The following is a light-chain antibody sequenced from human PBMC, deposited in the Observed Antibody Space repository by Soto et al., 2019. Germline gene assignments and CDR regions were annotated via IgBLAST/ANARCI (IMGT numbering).Light chain of an antibody. CDR2: GAS. V-gene: IGKV1-39*01. J-gene: IGKJ4*01. CDR1: RTINTY. CDR3: QQTYSDIS. Sequence: DVRMTQSPSSLSASVGDTITITCRASRTINTYLNWFQQKPGDPPRILIYGASTLHDGVPSRLSGSGSGADFTLTISGMQPEDFASYHCQQTYSDISFGGGTKVDIK.